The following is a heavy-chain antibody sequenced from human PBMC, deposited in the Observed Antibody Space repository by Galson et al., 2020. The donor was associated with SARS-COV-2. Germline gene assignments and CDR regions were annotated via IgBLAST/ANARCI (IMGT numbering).Heavy chain of an antibody. V-gene: IGHV1-69*13. Sequence: SVQVSCKASGGTFSDYSISWVRQAPGQGLEWMGRIIPVAGTPNYAQKFQDRVTISADESTNTAYMDLRSLRSEDTAVYYCARDLPRFYVILTGHWLIVPDPENDGLDIWGQVTMVTVSS. D-gene: IGHD3-9*01. CDR2: IIPVAGTP. CDR3: ARDLPRFYVILTGHWLIVPDPENDGLDI. CDR1: GGTFSDYS. J-gene: IGHJ3*02.